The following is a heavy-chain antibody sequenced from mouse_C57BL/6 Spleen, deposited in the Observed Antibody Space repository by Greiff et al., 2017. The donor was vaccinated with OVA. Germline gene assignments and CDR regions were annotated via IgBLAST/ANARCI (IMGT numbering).Heavy chain of an antibody. CDR1: GFTFSSYA. Sequence: EVKLVESGGGLVKPGGSLKLSCAASGFTFSSYAMSWVRQTPEKRLEWVATISDGGSYTYYPDNVKGRFTISRDNAKNNLYLQMSHLKSEDTAMYYCARDRDYCFDYWGQGTTLTVSS. D-gene: IGHD1-1*01. V-gene: IGHV5-4*01. CDR3: ARDRDYCFDY. CDR2: ISDGGSYT. J-gene: IGHJ2*01.